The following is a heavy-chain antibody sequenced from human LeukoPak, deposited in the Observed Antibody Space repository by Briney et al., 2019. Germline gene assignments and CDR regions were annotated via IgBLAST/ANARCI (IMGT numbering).Heavy chain of an antibody. Sequence: GGSLRLSCTASGFTFGDYAMSWVRQAPGKGLEWVSLIRSKPYGGTTEYAASVKGRFTTSRDDSKSTAYLQMDSLKTEDTAVYYCSRGVIVGTTRDYWGQGTLVTVSS. J-gene: IGHJ4*02. D-gene: IGHD1-26*01. V-gene: IGHV3-49*04. CDR1: GFTFGDYA. CDR2: IRSKPYGGTT. CDR3: SRGVIVGTTRDY.